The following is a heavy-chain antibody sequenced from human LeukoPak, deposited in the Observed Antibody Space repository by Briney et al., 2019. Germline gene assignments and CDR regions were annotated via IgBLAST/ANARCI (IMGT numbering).Heavy chain of an antibody. D-gene: IGHD3-22*01. CDR2: ISNDGGGT. J-gene: IGHJ5*02. V-gene: IGHV3-23*01. CDR1: GFILNNYG. Sequence: GGSLRLSCAASGFILNNYGLIWVRQAPGKGLEWVSAISNDGGGTNYADFVRGRFTISRDNSKNTLFLQTNSLRAEDTALYYCAKGSSGYFADLWGQGTLVTVSS. CDR3: AKGSSGYFADL.